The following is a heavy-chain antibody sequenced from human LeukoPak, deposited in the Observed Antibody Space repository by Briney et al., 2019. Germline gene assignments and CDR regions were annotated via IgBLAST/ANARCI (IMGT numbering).Heavy chain of an antibody. Sequence: SVKVSCKASGGSFSSYTIDWVRQAPGQGLEWMGGISPIFGTANYAQRFQGRVTITADESTTTAYMELRSLRSEDTAVYYCATLRYPGCPWGQGTLVTVSS. CDR2: ISPIFGTA. CDR3: ATLRYPGCP. D-gene: IGHD1-1*01. V-gene: IGHV1-69*13. J-gene: IGHJ5*02. CDR1: GGSFSSYT.